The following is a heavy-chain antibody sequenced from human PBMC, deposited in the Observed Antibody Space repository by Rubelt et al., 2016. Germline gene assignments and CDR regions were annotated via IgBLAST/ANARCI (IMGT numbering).Heavy chain of an antibody. D-gene: IGHD5-12*01. CDR3: ARNYLADRYSGEIVFPSH. J-gene: IGHJ4*02. Sequence: WVRQAPGKGLEWVAVISYDGSNKYYADSVKGQFTISRDNSKTTLYLQMNSLRVEDTAVYYCARNYLADRYSGEIVFPSHWGQGTLVTVSS. V-gene: IGHV3-30*04. CDR2: ISYDGSNK.